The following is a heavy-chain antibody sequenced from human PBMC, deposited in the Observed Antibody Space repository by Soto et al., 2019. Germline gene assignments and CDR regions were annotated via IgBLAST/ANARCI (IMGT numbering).Heavy chain of an antibody. D-gene: IGHD6-6*01. CDR3: AREGSSSSKYFQH. J-gene: IGHJ1*01. V-gene: IGHV1-2*02. CDR1: GYTFTGYY. Sequence: ASVKVSCKASGYTFTGYYMHWVRQAPGQGIEWMGWINPNSGGTNYAQKFQGTVTMTRDTSISTAYVELYTLTSDDTAMYYCAREGSSSSKYFQHWGQGTLVTVSS. CDR2: INPNSGGT.